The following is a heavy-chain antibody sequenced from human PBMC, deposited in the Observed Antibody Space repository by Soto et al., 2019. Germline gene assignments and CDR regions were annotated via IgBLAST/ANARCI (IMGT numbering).Heavy chain of an antibody. V-gene: IGHV1-18*01. Sequence: ASVKVSCKASGYTFTRYGISWVRQAPGQGLEWMRWISGYNGDANYAQRFQGRVSMTMDTSTTTAYMELRTLTSDDTAVYYCAKNGQPPYYYYGLDVWGQGTTVTVSS. D-gene: IGHD2-8*01. CDR1: GYTFTRYG. J-gene: IGHJ6*02. CDR3: AKNGQPPYYYYGLDV. CDR2: ISGYNGDA.